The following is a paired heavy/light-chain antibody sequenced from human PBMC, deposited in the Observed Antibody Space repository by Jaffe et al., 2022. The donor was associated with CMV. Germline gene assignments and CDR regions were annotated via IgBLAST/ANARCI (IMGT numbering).Heavy chain of an antibody. CDR3: ARDDGSSWTLDY. D-gene: IGHD6-13*01. V-gene: IGHV1-3*04. CDR2: INTDSGDT. Sequence: QVQLVQSGAEVKQPGASVKVSCKAFGYSLTSHAMHWMRQAPGQGLEWMGRINTDSGDTAYSQRFQGSLTLTRDPSTNTAYMEVGRLRSEDTAVYYCARDDGSSWTLDYWGQGTLVTVSS. CDR1: GYSLTSHA. J-gene: IGHJ4*02.
Light chain of an antibody. CDR2: WAS. Sequence: DIVMTQSPDSLAVPLGERATINCKSSQSVLSSSNDKNYLAWHQHKPGQPPKLLISWASTRESGVPDRFSGSGSGTDFTLTISSLQAEDVAIYYCQQSYSSPLTFGGGTKVEIK. V-gene: IGKV4-1*01. J-gene: IGKJ4*01. CDR1: QSVLSSSNDKNY. CDR3: QQSYSSPLT.